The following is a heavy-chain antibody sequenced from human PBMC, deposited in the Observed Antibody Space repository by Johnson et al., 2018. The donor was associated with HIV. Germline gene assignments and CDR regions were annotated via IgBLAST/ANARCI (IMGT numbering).Heavy chain of an antibody. CDR3: AKDLVQYSGGWYEQLDAFDI. CDR1: GFTVSSNY. D-gene: IGHD6-19*01. V-gene: IGHV3-11*04. Sequence: QVQLVESGGGLIQPGGSLRLSCAVSGFTVSSNYSSWIRQAPGKGLEWVSSISGSGSTIYYADSAKGRFTISRDNTKNTLYMQRNSPRGEDTAVYYCAKDLVQYSGGWYEQLDAFDIWRQGTMVTVSS. J-gene: IGHJ3*02. CDR2: ISGSGSTI.